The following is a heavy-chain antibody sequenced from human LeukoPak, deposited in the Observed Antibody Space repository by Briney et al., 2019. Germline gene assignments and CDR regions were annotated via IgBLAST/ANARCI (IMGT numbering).Heavy chain of an antibody. Sequence: GGSLRLSCAASGFTFSNAWMSWVRQAPGKGLEWVGRIKSKTDGGTTDYAAPVKGRFTISRDDSKNTLYLQMNSLKTEDTAVYYCTLDPVVVVVVAATDYWGQGTLVTVSS. CDR1: GFTFSNAW. CDR3: TLDPVVVVVVAATDY. V-gene: IGHV3-15*01. J-gene: IGHJ4*02. CDR2: IKSKTDGGTT. D-gene: IGHD2-15*01.